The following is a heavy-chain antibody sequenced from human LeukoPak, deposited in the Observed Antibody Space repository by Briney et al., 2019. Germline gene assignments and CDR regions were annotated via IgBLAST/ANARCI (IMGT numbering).Heavy chain of an antibody. CDR2: TYYRSKWYN. CDR3: ARERHGSRASFLPTFPFDY. CDR1: GDSVSSNSAA. Sequence: SRTLSLTSAISGDSVSSNSAAWNWIRQSPSRGLEWLGRTYYRSKWYNDYAVSVKSRITINPDTSKNQFSLQLNSVTPEDTAVYYCARERHGSRASFLPTFPFDYWGQGTLVTVSS. J-gene: IGHJ4*02. V-gene: IGHV6-1*01.